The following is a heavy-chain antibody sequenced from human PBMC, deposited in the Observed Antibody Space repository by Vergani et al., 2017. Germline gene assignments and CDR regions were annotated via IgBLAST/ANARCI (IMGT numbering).Heavy chain of an antibody. CDR3: ARVGEVNNWFYP. D-gene: IGHD2-21*01. V-gene: IGHV4-59*10. CDR1: GGSFSGYY. J-gene: IGHJ5*02. CDR2: IYTSGST. Sequence: QVQLQQWGAGLLKPSETLSLTCAVYGGSFSGYYWSWIRQPAGKGLEWIGRIYTSGSTNYNPSLKSRVTMSVDTSKNQFSLKLSSVTAADTAVYYCARVGEVNNWFYPWGQGTLVTVSS.